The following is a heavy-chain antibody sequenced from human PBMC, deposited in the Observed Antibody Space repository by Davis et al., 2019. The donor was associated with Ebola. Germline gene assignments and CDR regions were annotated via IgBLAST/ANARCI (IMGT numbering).Heavy chain of an antibody. CDR1: GFTFSSYA. V-gene: IGHV3-30-3*01. CDR2: ISYDGSNK. Sequence: PGGSLRLSCAASGFTFSSYAMHWVRQAPGKGLEWVAVISYDGSNKYYADSVKGRFTISRDNAKNSLYLQMNSLRAEDTAVYYCARGGRGEDYCYYYMDVWGKGTTVTVSS. J-gene: IGHJ6*03. D-gene: IGHD3-16*01. CDR3: ARGGRGEDYCYYYMDV.